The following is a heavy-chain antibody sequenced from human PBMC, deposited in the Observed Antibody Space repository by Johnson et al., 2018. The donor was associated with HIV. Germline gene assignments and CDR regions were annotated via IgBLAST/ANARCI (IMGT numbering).Heavy chain of an antibody. CDR1: GFTFNNYA. D-gene: IGHD2-15*01. V-gene: IGHV3-30-3*01. Sequence: QVQLVESGGGVVQPGGSLRLSCAASGFTFNNYAMHWVRQAPGKGLEWVALISYDGSKKYYADSVKGRFTISRDNSSNTLYLQMNSLRVEDTAVYYCAREGTIHSAFDIWGQGTMVTVA. CDR3: AREGTIHSAFDI. CDR2: ISYDGSKK. J-gene: IGHJ3*02.